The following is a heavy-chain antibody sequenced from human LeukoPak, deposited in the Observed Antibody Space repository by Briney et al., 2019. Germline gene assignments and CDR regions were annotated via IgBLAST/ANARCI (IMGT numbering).Heavy chain of an antibody. CDR3: ARESYSIGWYGTRYYFDY. Sequence: ASVKVSCKASGYTFTSYGISWVRQAPGQGLEWMGWISTYNGNTNYAQKLQGRVTMTTDTSTSTAYMELRSLRSDDTAVYYCARESYSIGWYGTRYYFDYWGQGTLVTVSS. V-gene: IGHV1-18*01. J-gene: IGHJ4*02. CDR2: ISTYNGNT. D-gene: IGHD6-19*01. CDR1: GYTFTSYG.